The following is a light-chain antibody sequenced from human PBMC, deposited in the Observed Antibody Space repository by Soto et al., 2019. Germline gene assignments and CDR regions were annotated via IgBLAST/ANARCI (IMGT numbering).Light chain of an antibody. Sequence: DIQLTQSPSSVSASVGDRVTFACRASQYIGSWLAWYQQRPGKAPNLLIYGASSLQSGVPSRFSGSGFGTDFTLTISCLQSEDFATYYCQQYYSSPLTFGQGTKVDIK. CDR2: GAS. CDR3: QQYYSSPLT. V-gene: IGKV1-12*01. J-gene: IGKJ1*01. CDR1: QYIGSW.